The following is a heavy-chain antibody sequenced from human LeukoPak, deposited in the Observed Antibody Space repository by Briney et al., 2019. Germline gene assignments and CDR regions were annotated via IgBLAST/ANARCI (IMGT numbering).Heavy chain of an antibody. Sequence: PGGSLRLSCAASGFTLSGHYIDWVRQAPGKGLEWVGRSRNKGFIYTTAYAASVKGRFTISRDDSKNSVHRQMNGLKIEDTAVYYCATHSYNEAYGGQGTLVTVSS. V-gene: IGHV3-72*01. CDR2: SRNKGFIYTT. D-gene: IGHD3-10*01. CDR1: GFTLSGHY. CDR3: ATHSYNEAY. J-gene: IGHJ4*02.